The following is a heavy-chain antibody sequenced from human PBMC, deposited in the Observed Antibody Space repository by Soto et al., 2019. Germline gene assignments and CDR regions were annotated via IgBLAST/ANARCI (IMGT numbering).Heavy chain of an antibody. CDR3: ARGPFHDFWTGLDY. CDR2: IYHSGNT. D-gene: IGHD3-3*01. J-gene: IGHJ4*02. Sequence: KTSETLSLTCAVSGGSISSGGVSWSWSRQPPGKGLEWIGYIYHSGNTYYNPSLHGRVTISVDRSENQFSLTLDSVTAADTAVYYCARGPFHDFWTGLDYWGQGILVTVSS. CDR1: GGSISSGGVS. V-gene: IGHV4-30-2*01.